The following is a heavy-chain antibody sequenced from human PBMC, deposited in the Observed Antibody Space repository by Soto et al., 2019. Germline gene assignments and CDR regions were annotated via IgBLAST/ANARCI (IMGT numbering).Heavy chain of an antibody. CDR2: IYSGGST. D-gene: IGHD3-10*01. Sequence: GESLKISCAASGFTVSSNYMSWVRQAPGKGLEWVSVIYSGGSTYYADSVKGRFTISRDNSKNTLYLQMNSLRAEDTAVYYCARDRGKSGGSVYYYYMDVWGKGTTVTVSS. J-gene: IGHJ6*03. V-gene: IGHV3-66*01. CDR1: GFTVSSNY. CDR3: ARDRGKSGGSVYYYYMDV.